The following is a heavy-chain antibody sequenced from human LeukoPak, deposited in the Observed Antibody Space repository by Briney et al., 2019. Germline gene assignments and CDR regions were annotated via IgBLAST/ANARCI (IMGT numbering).Heavy chain of an antibody. Sequence: PGGSLRLSCAASGFTFNSFAMSWVRQAPGKGLEWVSVTSGSGGSTYYADSVKGRFTISRDNSKNTLYLQMNSLRAEDTAVYYCANESPFLDYWGQGTLVTVSS. V-gene: IGHV3-23*01. J-gene: IGHJ4*02. CDR3: ANESPFLDY. CDR2: TSGSGGST. CDR1: GFTFNSFA.